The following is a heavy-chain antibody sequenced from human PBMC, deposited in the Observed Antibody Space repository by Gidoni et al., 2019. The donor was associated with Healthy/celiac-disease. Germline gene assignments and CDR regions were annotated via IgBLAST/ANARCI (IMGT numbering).Heavy chain of an antibody. CDR2: IYYSGST. D-gene: IGHD2-15*01. V-gene: IGHV4-31*03. CDR3: ARGYCSGGSCYSGDY. Sequence: QVQLQESGPGLVKPSQTLSLTCTVSGGSIRSGGYYWSWIRQHPGKGLEWIGYIYYSGSTYYNPSLKSRVTISVDTSKNQFSLKLSSVTAADTAVYYCARGYCSGGSCYSGDYWGQGTLVTVSS. J-gene: IGHJ4*02. CDR1: GGSIRSGGYY.